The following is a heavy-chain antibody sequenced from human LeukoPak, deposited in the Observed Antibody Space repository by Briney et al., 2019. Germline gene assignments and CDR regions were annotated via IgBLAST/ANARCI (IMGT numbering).Heavy chain of an antibody. CDR2: IYSGGST. CDR3: ARVSLRLYYFDY. Sequence: GGSLRLSCAASGFTVSSNYMSWVRQAPGKGLEWVSVIYSGGSTYYAGSVKGRFTISRDNSKNTLYLQMNSLRAEDTAVYYCARVSLRLYYFDYWGQGTLVTVSS. CDR1: GFTVSSNY. V-gene: IGHV3-66*01. D-gene: IGHD5/OR15-5a*01. J-gene: IGHJ4*02.